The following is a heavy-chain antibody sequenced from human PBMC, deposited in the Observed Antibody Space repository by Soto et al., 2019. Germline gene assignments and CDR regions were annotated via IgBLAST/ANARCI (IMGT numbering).Heavy chain of an antibody. Sequence: SETLSLTCTVSGGSISSSSYYWGWIRQPPGKGLEWIGSIYYSGSTYYNQSLKSRVTISVDTSKNQFSLKLSSVTAADTAVYYCAAQTVTGIDYWGQGTLVTVSS. J-gene: IGHJ4*02. CDR2: IYYSGST. CDR1: GGSISSSSYY. V-gene: IGHV4-39*01. D-gene: IGHD1-20*01. CDR3: AAQTVTGIDY.